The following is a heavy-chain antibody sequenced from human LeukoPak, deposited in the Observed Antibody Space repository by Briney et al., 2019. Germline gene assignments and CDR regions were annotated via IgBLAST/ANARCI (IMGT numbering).Heavy chain of an antibody. V-gene: IGHV4-31*03. CDR2: IYYSGSA. CDR1: GGSISSGGYY. D-gene: IGHD2-15*01. J-gene: IGHJ5*02. CDR3: ARDSRWWFDP. Sequence: SQTLSLTCTVSGGSISSGGYYWSWIRQHPGKGLEWIGYIYYSGSAYYNPSLKSRVTISVDTSENQFSLKLSSVTAADTAVYYCARDSRWWFDPWGQGTLVTVSS.